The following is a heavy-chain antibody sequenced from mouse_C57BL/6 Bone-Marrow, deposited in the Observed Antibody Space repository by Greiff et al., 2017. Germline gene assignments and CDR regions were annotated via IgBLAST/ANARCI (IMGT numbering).Heavy chain of an antibody. V-gene: IGHV5-6*01. CDR1: GFTFSSYG. Sequence: EVKLMESGGDLVKPGGSLKLPCAASGFTFSSYGTSWVRQTPDKRLEWVATISSGGSYTYDPVSVKGRFTSSRDNAKTALYLQMSSLKSEDTAMYYCARQGGYFDVWGTGSTVTVSS. CDR3: ARQGGYFDV. J-gene: IGHJ1*03. CDR2: ISSGGSYT.